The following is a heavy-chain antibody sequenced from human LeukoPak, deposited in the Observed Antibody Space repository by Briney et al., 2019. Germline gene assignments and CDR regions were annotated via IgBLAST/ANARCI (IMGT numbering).Heavy chain of an antibody. Sequence: GGSLRLSCAASGFTVSSNYMSWVRQAPGKGLEWVSVIYSGGSTYYADSVKGRFTLSRDNSKNTYLQMNSLRAEDTAVYYCARDAPYGGYLGYWGQGTLVTVSS. J-gene: IGHJ4*02. D-gene: IGHD5-12*01. CDR1: GFTVSSNY. CDR2: IYSGGST. CDR3: ARDAPYGGYLGY. V-gene: IGHV3-66*01.